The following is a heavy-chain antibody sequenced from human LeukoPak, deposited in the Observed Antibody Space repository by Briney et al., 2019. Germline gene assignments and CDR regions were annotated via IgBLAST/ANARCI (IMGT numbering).Heavy chain of an antibody. CDR3: AKEYGYDYNYFYSMDV. D-gene: IGHD1-1*01. CDR2: INQDGSEK. V-gene: IGHV3-7*01. CDR1: GFSFRNYW. J-gene: IGHJ6*03. Sequence: GGSLRLSCGASGFSFRNYWMTWVRQAPGKGLEWVANINQDGSEKQYVDSVKGRFTISRDNAQNSLFLQMNSLRVEDAAVYFCAKEYGYDYNYFYSMDVWGKGTTVTISS.